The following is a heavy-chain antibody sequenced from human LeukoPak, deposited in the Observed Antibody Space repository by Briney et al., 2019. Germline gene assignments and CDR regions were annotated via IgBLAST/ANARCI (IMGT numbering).Heavy chain of an antibody. CDR2: ISSSSSTI. V-gene: IGHV3-48*01. Sequence: GGSLRLSCAASGFTFSSYSMNWVRQAPGKGLEWVSYISSSSSTIYYADSVKGRFTISRDNAKNSLYLQMNSLRAEDTAVYYCAREKSTTVTPVDYWGQGTLVTVSS. J-gene: IGHJ4*02. D-gene: IGHD4-17*01. CDR3: AREKSTTVTPVDY. CDR1: GFTFSSYS.